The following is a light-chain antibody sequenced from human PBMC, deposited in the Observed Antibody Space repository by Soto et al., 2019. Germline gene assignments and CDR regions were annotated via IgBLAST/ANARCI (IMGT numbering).Light chain of an antibody. CDR1: QDISKY. Sequence: DIQITHSPSSLSASVVTRVTITCQASQDISKYLSWYQQKPGKAPRLLIFDASNLQTGVPSRFNGSGSGTDFTFTISSLQPEDIATYSCQQYDNLPTFGGGTKVDIK. V-gene: IGKV1-33*01. CDR3: QQYDNLPT. J-gene: IGKJ4*01. CDR2: DAS.